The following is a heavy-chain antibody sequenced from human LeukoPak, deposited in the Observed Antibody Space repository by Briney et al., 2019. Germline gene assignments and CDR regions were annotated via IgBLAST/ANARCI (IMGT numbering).Heavy chain of an antibody. CDR1: GFTFSDYY. CDR3: ARDLLDYGADVVDF. J-gene: IGHJ4*02. CDR2: ISGVSTYT. Sequence: GGSLTLSCAASGFTFSDYYMSWIRQAPGKGLEWVSYISGVSTYTNYADSVKGRFTISRDNAKNSLYLQMNNLRAEDTAVYYCARDLLDYGADVVDFWGQGTLVTVSS. D-gene: IGHD4-17*01. V-gene: IGHV3-11*05.